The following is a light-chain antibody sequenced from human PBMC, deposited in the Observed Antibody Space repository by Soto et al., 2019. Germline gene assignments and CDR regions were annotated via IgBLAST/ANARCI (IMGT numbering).Light chain of an antibody. V-gene: IGLV2-23*03. CDR3: CSYAGRSTFEV. Sequence: QSALTQPASVSGSPGQSITISCTGTSSDVATFNLVSWYQQYPGKAPKLMIYEGSKRPSGVSNRFSGSRSGNTASLTISGFQVEDEADYYCCSYAGRSTFEVFGGGTKLTVL. CDR1: SSDVATFNL. CDR2: EGS. J-gene: IGLJ3*02.